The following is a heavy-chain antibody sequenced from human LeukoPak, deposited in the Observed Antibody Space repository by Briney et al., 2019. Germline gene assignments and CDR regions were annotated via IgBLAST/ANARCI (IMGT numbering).Heavy chain of an antibody. D-gene: IGHD5-18*01. CDR2: ISSSSSTI. V-gene: IGHV3-48*01. CDR3: ARGGGYGYGGYFDY. J-gene: IGHJ4*02. CDR1: GFTFSSYS. Sequence: GGSLRLSCAASGFTFSSYSMNWVRQAPGKGLEWVSYISSSSSTIYYADSVKGRFTISRDNAKNSLYLQMNSLRAEDTAVYYCARGGGYGYGGYFDYWSQGTLVTVSS.